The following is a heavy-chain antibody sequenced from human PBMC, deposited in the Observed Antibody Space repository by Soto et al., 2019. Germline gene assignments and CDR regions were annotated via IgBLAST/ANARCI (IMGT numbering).Heavy chain of an antibody. CDR3: ARDGAGDGGY. CDR2: IFYSGST. D-gene: IGHD6-19*01. CDR1: GASITSHY. Sequence: PSETLSLTCTVSGASITSHYWSWVRQPPGKGLEWIGYIFYSGSTYYSPSLKSRVTISVDTSKNEFSLKLTSVTAADTAVYYCARDGAGDGGYWGQGALVTVSS. V-gene: IGHV4-59*11. J-gene: IGHJ4*02.